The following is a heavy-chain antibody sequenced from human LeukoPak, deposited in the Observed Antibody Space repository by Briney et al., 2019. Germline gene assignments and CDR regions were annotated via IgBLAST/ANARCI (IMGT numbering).Heavy chain of an antibody. Sequence: SETLSLTCTVSGDSISSGGYYWSWIRQHPGKGLEWFGYIYYSGSTYYNPSLKSRVTISVDTSKNQFSLKLSSVTAADTAVYYCARDRRGYCSGGSCYSSYYYGMDVWGQGTTVTVSS. D-gene: IGHD2-15*01. CDR2: IYYSGST. V-gene: IGHV4-31*03. CDR3: ARDRRGYCSGGSCYSSYYYGMDV. CDR1: GDSISSGGYY. J-gene: IGHJ6*02.